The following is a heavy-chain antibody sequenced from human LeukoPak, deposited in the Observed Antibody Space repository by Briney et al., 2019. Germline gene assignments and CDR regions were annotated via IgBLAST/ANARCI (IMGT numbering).Heavy chain of an antibody. D-gene: IGHD4-23*01. CDR3: ARVTDFGGDWFDP. J-gene: IGHJ5*02. Sequence: GGSLRLSCAASGLTFSSNYMSWVRQAPGKGLEWVAVIHSGGSTYYADSVKGRFTISRDNSKNTLYLQMNSLRAEDTAVYYCARVTDFGGDWFDPWGQGTLVTVSS. CDR2: IHSGGST. CDR1: GLTFSSNY. V-gene: IGHV3-53*01.